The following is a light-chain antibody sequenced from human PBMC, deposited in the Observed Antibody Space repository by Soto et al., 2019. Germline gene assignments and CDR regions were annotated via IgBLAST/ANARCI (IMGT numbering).Light chain of an antibody. J-gene: IGLJ1*01. CDR1: SSSIGAGYE. V-gene: IGLV1-40*01. Sequence: QSVLTQPPSVSGAPGQRVTISGSGPSSSIGAGYEVHWYHQLPGTAPKLVVSGNGNRPSGVPDRLSASKSGTSASLAITGLQAEDEGHYYCQSYDKRLTAYVFGTGTKLTVL. CDR3: QSYDKRLTAYV. CDR2: GNG.